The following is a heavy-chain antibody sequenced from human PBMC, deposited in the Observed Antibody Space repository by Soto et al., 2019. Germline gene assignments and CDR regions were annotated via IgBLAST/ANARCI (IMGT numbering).Heavy chain of an antibody. V-gene: IGHV2-5*02. D-gene: IGHD2-15*01. J-gene: IGHJ4*02. CDR1: GFSLSTSGLG. CDR2: IYWDDDE. CDR3: VHRVLAGHHIEY. Sequence: ITMKESGPTLIKPTQTLTLTCTFSGFSLSTSGLGVGWVRQPPGKALEWLAFIYWDDDERYTASLKSRLTVTKDTSKNQVVLTITNMDPVETATYYCVHRVLAGHHIEYWGQGILVTVSS.